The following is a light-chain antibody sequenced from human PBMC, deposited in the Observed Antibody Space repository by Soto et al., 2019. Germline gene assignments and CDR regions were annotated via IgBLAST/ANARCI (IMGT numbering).Light chain of an antibody. J-gene: IGKJ1*01. CDR2: DAS. V-gene: IGKV1-33*01. CDR3: QQSLNLPPT. Sequence: DIQMTQSPSSLSASVGDRVTITCQASQDIDNYLSWYQKKPGEAPKLLIYDASNLQTGVPPRFSGSGSGTDFTFTISSLQPEDIATYYCQQSLNLPPTFGQGTKVEIK. CDR1: QDIDNY.